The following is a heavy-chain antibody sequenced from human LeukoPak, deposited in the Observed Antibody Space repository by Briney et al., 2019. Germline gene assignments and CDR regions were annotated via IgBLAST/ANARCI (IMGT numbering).Heavy chain of an antibody. CDR1: GHTFTSYG. CDR3: ARDSSGYSYYYYYYMDV. V-gene: IGHV1-2*02. J-gene: IGHJ6*03. CDR2: INPNSGGT. Sequence: GASVKVSCKASGHTFTSYGISWVRQAPGQGLEWMGWINPNSGGTNYAQKFQGRVTMTRDTSISTAYMELSRLRSDDTAVYYCARDSSGYSYYYYYYMDVWGKGTTVTVSS. D-gene: IGHD3-22*01.